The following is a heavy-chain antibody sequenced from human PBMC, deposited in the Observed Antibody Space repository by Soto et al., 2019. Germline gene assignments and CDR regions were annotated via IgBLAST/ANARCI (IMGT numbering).Heavy chain of an antibody. D-gene: IGHD3-9*01. CDR3: ARDLGSTYYDILTGYYQYNWFDP. Sequence: SETLSLTCTVSGGSIISYYWSWIRQPAGKGLEWIGRIYTSGSTNYNPSLKSRVTMSVDTSKNQFSLKLSSVTAADTAVYYCARDLGSTYYDILTGYYQYNWFDPWGQGTLVTVSS. J-gene: IGHJ5*02. V-gene: IGHV4-4*07. CDR2: IYTSGST. CDR1: GGSIISYY.